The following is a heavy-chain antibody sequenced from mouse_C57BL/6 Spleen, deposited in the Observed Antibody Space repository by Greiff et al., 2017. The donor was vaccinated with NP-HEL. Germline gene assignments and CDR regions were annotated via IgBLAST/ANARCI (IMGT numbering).Heavy chain of an antibody. J-gene: IGHJ3*01. V-gene: IGHV1-64*01. D-gene: IGHD2-4*01. CDR2: IHPNSGST. CDR1: GYTFTSYW. CDR3: ARSGAYDYSAWFAY. Sequence: QVQLQQPGAELVKPGASVTLSCKASGYTFTSYWMHWVKQRPGQGLEWIGMIHPNSGSTNYNEKFKSKATLTVDKSSSTAYMQLSSLTSEDSAVYYCARSGAYDYSAWFAYWGQGTLVTVSA.